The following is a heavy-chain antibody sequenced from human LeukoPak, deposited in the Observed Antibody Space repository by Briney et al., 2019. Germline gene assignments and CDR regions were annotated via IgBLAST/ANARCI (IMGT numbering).Heavy chain of an antibody. CDR2: FDPEDGET. CDR1: GYTLTELS. J-gene: IGHJ6*02. CDR3: ATDPGETVPAAKGPRGDYCYGMDV. Sequence: GASVKVSCKVSGYTLTELSMHWVRQAPGKGLEWMGGFDPEDGETIYAQKFQGRVTMTEDTSTDTAYMELNSLRSDDTAVYYCATDPGETVPAAKGPRGDYCYGMDVWGQGITVTVSS. V-gene: IGHV1-24*01. D-gene: IGHD2-2*01.